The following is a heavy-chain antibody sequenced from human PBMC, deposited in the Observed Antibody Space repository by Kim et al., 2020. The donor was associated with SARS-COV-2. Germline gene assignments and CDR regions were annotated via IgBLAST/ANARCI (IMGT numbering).Heavy chain of an antibody. CDR3: ARRAADFFDF. CDR1: GGSINRYVDY. J-gene: IGHJ4*02. V-gene: IGHV4-39*01. CDR2: VYRDGTP. Sequence: SETLSLTCTVSGGSINRYVDYWAWIRQPPGKGLEWIATVYRDGTPYYDPSLKSRVTISVDTSRKQFSLKLDSVTAADTAVYYCARRAADFFDFWGQGVL.